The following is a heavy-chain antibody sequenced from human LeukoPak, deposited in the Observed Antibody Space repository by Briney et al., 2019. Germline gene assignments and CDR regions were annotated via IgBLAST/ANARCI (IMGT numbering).Heavy chain of an antibody. CDR3: ARVGVDYGGNSPLLVY. D-gene: IGHD4-23*01. V-gene: IGHV1-18*01. CDR1: GYTFTSYG. CDR2: ISAYNGNT. Sequence: GASVKVSCKASGYTFTSYGISWVRQAPGQGLEWMGWISAYNGNTNYAQKLQGRVTMTTDTSTSTAYMELRSLRSDDTAVYYCARVGVDYGGNSPLLVYWGQGTLVTVSS. J-gene: IGHJ4*02.